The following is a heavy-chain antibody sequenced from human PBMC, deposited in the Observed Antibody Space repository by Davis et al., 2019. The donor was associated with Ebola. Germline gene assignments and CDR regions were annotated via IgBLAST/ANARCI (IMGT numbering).Heavy chain of an antibody. CDR3: ARDPLIIGDATTDS. CDR1: GFALGTYW. D-gene: IGHD2/OR15-2a*01. CDR2: IENDGSKK. Sequence: GESLKISCEASGFALGTYWMSWVRQAPGKGLEWVATIENDGSKKYCMDSVKGRFTISRDNAKNSLFLQMNSLRADDTAVYYCARDPLIIGDATTDSWGQGTLVTVSS. J-gene: IGHJ5*01. V-gene: IGHV3-7*01.